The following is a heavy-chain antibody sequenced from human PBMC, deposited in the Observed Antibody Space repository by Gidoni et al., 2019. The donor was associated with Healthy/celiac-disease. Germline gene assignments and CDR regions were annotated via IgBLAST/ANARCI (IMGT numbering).Heavy chain of an antibody. J-gene: IGHJ4*02. Sequence: EVQLLEAGGGLVQPGGSLRLSCAASGFTFSSYAMRWVRQAPGKGLEWVSAISGSGGSTYYADSVKGRFTISRDNSKNTLYLQMNSLRAEDTAVYYCAKDSRYYDSSGYHGGFFDYWGQGTLVTVSS. V-gene: IGHV3-23*01. CDR3: AKDSRYYDSSGYHGGFFDY. CDR1: GFTFSSYA. CDR2: ISGSGGST. D-gene: IGHD3-22*01.